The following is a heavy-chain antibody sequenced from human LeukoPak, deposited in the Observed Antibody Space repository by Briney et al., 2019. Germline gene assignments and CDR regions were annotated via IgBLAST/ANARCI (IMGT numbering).Heavy chain of an antibody. CDR3: AKDGSSTGYYYYMDV. CDR2: ISGSGGGT. D-gene: IGHD2-2*01. CDR1: GSSFSSYG. V-gene: IGHV3-23*01. J-gene: IGHJ6*03. Sequence: GGSLRLSCAASGSSFSSYGMHWVRQAPGKGLEWVSVISGSGGGTYYADSVKGRFTISRDNSENTLYLQMNSLRADDTAIYYCAKDGSSTGYYYYMDVWGKGTTVTVSS.